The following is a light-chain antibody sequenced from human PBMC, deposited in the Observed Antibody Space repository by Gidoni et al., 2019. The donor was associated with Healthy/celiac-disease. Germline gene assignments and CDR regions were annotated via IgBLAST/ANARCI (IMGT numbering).Light chain of an antibody. V-gene: IGKV1-5*01. CDR2: DAY. CDR1: QSISSW. Sequence: DIQMTQSPSTLSASVGDRVTITCRASQSISSWLAWYQQKPGKAPKLLIYDAYSLESGVPSRFSGSGSGTEFTLTISSLQPDDFATYYCQQYNSYSFTFGPGTKVDIK. CDR3: QQYNSYSFT. J-gene: IGKJ3*01.